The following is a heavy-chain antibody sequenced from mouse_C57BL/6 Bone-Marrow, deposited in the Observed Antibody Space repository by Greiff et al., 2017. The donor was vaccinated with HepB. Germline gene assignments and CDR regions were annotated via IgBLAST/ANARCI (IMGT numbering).Heavy chain of an antibody. V-gene: IGHV5-4*01. D-gene: IGHD2-3*01. CDR3: ARDDGYYWYFDV. CDR2: ISDGGSYT. CDR1: GFTFSSYA. Sequence: EVQLVESGGGLVKPGGSLKLSCAASGFTFSSYAMSWVRQTPEKRLEWVATISDGGSYTYYPDNGKGRFTISRDNAKNNLYLQMSHLKSEDTAMYYCARDDGYYWYFDVWGTGTTVTVSS. J-gene: IGHJ1*03.